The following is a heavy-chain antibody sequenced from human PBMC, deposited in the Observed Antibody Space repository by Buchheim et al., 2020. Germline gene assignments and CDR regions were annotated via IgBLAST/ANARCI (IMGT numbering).Heavy chain of an antibody. CDR2: IYYSGST. CDR1: GGSISSGGYY. D-gene: IGHD3-3*01. J-gene: IGHJ6*02. Sequence: QVQLQESGPGLVKPSQTLSLTCTVSGGSISSGGYYWSWIRQHPGKGLEWIGYIYYSGSTYYNPSLKSRVTISVDTSKNQFSLKLSSVTAADTAVYYCARDGMGSYYDFWSGYSVYYGMDVWGQGTT. V-gene: IGHV4-31*03. CDR3: ARDGMGSYYDFWSGYSVYYGMDV.